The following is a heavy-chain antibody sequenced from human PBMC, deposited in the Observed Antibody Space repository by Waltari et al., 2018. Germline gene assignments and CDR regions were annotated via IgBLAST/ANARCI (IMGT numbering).Heavy chain of an antibody. D-gene: IGHD6-13*01. CDR2: IYSGGST. CDR3: ARGIAAAGTGDY. V-gene: IGHV3-53*01. CDR1: GFTVCSNY. J-gene: IGHJ4*02. Sequence: EVQLVESGGGLIQPGGSLRLSCAASGFTVCSNYMSWVRQAPGKGLDWVSVIYSGGSTYYADSVKSRFTISRDNSKNTLYLQMNSLRAEDTAVYYCARGIAAAGTGDYWGQGTLVTVSS.